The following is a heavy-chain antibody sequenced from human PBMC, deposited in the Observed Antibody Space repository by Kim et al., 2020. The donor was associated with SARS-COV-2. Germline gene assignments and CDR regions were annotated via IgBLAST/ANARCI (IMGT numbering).Heavy chain of an antibody. CDR1: GFAFSSHA. J-gene: IGHJ4*02. V-gene: IGHV3-23*01. CDR2: IDGPTTNT. Sequence: GGSLRLSCRTSGFAFSSHAMMWVRQTPEKGLEWVATIDGPTTNTHYPDSVKGRFTISRDNSQNTVYLHMSGLKAEDTAIYYCATLLQSHFDYWGQGTLVT. D-gene: IGHD4-4*01. CDR3: ATLLQSHFDY.